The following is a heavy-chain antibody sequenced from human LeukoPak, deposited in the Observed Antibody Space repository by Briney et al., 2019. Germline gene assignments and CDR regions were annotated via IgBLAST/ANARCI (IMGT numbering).Heavy chain of an antibody. CDR2: INPNSGGT. V-gene: IGHV1-2*06. CDR3: ARGLYGDQNWFDP. CDR1: GYTFTGYY. Sequence: ASVKVSCKASGYTFTGYYMYWVRHAPGQGLECLGRINPNSGGTNYAQKFQGRVTITRDTSTSTAYMELSRLRSDDTAVYYCARGLYGDQNWFDPWGQGTLSPSPQ. J-gene: IGHJ5*02. D-gene: IGHD4-17*01.